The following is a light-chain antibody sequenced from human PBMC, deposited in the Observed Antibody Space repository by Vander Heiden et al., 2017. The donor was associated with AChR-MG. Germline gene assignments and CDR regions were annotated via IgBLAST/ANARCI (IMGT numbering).Light chain of an antibody. CDR3: AAWDDSVNGYV. J-gene: IGLJ1*01. V-gene: IGLV1-44*01. CDR2: RND. CDR1: SSNIGSNT. Sequence: QSVLTQPPSASGTPGQRVTISCSGSSSNIGSNTVNWFQQLPGTAPKLLIYRNDLRPSGVPDRFSGSKSGTSASLAIRGLQSEDEADYYCAAWDDSVNGYVFGTGTKVTVL.